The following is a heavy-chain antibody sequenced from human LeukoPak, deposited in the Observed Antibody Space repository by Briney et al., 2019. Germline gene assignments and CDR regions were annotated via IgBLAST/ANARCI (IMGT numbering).Heavy chain of an antibody. V-gene: IGHV1-8*01. D-gene: IGHD2-2*01. CDR2: MNPNSGNT. J-gene: IGHJ5*02. Sequence: ASVKVSCKASGYTFTSYDINWVRQATGQGLEWVGWMNPNSGNTGYAQKFQGRVTMTRNTSISTAYMGLSGLRSEDTAVYYCARGVVVPAANNWFDPWGQGTLVTVSS. CDR1: GYTFTSYD. CDR3: ARGVVVPAANNWFDP.